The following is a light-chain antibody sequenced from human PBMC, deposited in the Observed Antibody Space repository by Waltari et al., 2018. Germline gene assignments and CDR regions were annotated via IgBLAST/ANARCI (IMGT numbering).Light chain of an antibody. CDR3: QQSYSTPPYT. Sequence: DIQMTQSPSSLSASVGDRVTITCRASQSISSYLNWYQQKPGKAPKLLIYAASSLQSGVPSRFSGSGYGTDFTLTISSPQPEDFATYYCQQSYSTPPYTFGQGTKLEIK. CDR1: QSISSY. CDR2: AAS. J-gene: IGKJ2*01. V-gene: IGKV1-39*01.